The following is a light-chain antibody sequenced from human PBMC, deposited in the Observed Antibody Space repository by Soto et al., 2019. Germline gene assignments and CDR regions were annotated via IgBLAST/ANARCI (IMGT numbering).Light chain of an antibody. Sequence: EIVLTQSPGTLSLSQGEGATLSCRASQSVSSSYFAWYQQKPGQAPRLLIYGASSRATGIPDRFSGSGSGTDFTLTISRLEPKDFAVYFCQQYGSSAWTFGQGTKVETK. CDR3: QQYGSSAWT. CDR2: GAS. CDR1: QSVSSSY. V-gene: IGKV3-20*01. J-gene: IGKJ1*01.